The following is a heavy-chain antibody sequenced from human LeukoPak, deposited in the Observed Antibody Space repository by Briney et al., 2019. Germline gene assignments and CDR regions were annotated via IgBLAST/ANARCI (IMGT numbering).Heavy chain of an antibody. CDR3: ARGGTLAMIVVSTWSGMDV. J-gene: IGHJ6*02. D-gene: IGHD3-22*01. Sequence: SETLSLTCTVSGASIFGSYWSWIRQPPGKGLEWIGYIYYTGDSNYNPSLKSRATISLDTSRSQFSLKLSSVTAADTAVYYCARGGTLAMIVVSTWSGMDVWGQGTTVTVSS. CDR2: IYYTGDS. CDR1: GASIFGSY. V-gene: IGHV4-59*01.